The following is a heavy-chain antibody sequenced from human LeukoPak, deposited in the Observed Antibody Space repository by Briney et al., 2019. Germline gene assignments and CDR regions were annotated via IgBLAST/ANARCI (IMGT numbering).Heavy chain of an antibody. CDR2: INPNSGGT. D-gene: IGHD5-12*01. V-gene: IGHV1-2*02. Sequence: GASVKVSCKASGYTFTCYYMHWVRQAPGQGLELMGWINPNSGGTNYSQKFQGRVTMTRDTSISTAYMELSRLRSDDTAVYYCARRTRGYSGYDLDYWGQGTLVTVSS. J-gene: IGHJ4*02. CDR3: ARRTRGYSGYDLDY. CDR1: GYTFTCYY.